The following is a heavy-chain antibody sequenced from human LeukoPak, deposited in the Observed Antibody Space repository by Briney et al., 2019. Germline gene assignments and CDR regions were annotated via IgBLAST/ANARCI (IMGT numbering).Heavy chain of an antibody. Sequence: GGSLRLSCAAYGFTFRSHWMYWVRHAPGKRLVWVSRINSDGSGTTYADSVKGRFTISRDNAKNTLYLQMNSLRADDTAVYYCARDSMKEVPLDYWGQGTLVTVSS. CDR3: ARDSMKEVPLDY. J-gene: IGHJ4*02. CDR1: GFTFRSHW. V-gene: IGHV3-74*03. CDR2: INSDGSGT. D-gene: IGHD2-2*01.